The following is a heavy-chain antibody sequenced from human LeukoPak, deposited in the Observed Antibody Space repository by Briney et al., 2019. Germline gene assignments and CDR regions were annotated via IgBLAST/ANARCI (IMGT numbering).Heavy chain of an antibody. CDR3: ARDTLGYCSGGSCYSPFYYYYYMDV. Sequence: SVKGSCKASGGTFSSYAISWVKQAPGQGLECMSEITPIFGTANYAEQVEGRVTIAPDESTCSAYGELSSLRSEDTAVYYCARDTLGYCSGGSCYSPFYYYYYMDVWGKGTTVTVSS. CDR2: ITPIFGTA. CDR1: GGTFSSYA. J-gene: IGHJ6*03. V-gene: IGHV1-69*01. D-gene: IGHD2-15*01.